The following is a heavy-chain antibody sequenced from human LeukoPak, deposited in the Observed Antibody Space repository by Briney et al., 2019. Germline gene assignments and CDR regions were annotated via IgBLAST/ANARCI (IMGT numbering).Heavy chain of an antibody. D-gene: IGHD3-10*01. CDR2: IYYSGST. CDR3: ARKENVYYYFDY. V-gene: IGHV4-31*03. J-gene: IGHJ4*02. Sequence: SETLSLTCTVSGGSISSGGYHWSWIRQHPGKGLEWIGYIYYSGSTYYNPSLKSRVTISVDTSKNQFSLKLSSVTAADTAVYYCARKENVYYYFDYWGQGTLVTVSS. CDR1: GGSISSGGYH.